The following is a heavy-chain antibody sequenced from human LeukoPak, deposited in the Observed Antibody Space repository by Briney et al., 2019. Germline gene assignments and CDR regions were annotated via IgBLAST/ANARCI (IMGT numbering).Heavy chain of an antibody. D-gene: IGHD4-17*01. J-gene: IGHJ6*02. CDR1: GGSFSTYA. CDR3: ASYHGDYVDYYYGMDV. Sequence: GASVKVSCKASGGSFSTYAISWVRQAPGQGLEWMGGIIPIFGTANYAQKFQGRVTITADESTSTAYMELSSLRSEDTAVYYCASYHGDYVDYYYGMDVWGQGTTVTVSS. V-gene: IGHV1-69*13. CDR2: IIPIFGTA.